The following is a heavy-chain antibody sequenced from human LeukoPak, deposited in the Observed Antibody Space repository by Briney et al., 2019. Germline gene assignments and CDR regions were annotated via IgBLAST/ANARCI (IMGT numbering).Heavy chain of an antibody. V-gene: IGHV3-23*01. Sequence: PGGSLRLSCAASGFTVSSNYMSWVRQAPGKGLEWVSAISGSGGRTYYADSVRGRFTISRDNSKNTVYVQMNSLRAEDAAVYFCVVVSYCAVDCYDYWGQGTLVTVSS. CDR3: VVVSYCAVDCYDY. CDR2: ISGSGGRT. CDR1: GFTVSSNY. D-gene: IGHD2-21*01. J-gene: IGHJ4*02.